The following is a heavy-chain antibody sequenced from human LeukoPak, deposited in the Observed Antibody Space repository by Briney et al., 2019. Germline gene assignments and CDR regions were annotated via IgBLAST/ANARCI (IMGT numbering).Heavy chain of an antibody. CDR2: ISGSGGST. J-gene: IGHJ4*02. CDR3: AKERVKSYYYDSSGYSWDY. D-gene: IGHD3-22*01. V-gene: IGHV3-23*01. Sequence: GGSLRLSCAASGFTFSSYAMSWVRQAPGKGLEWVSAISGSGGSTYYADSVKGRFTISRDNSKNTLYPQMNSLRAEDTAVYYCAKERVKSYYYDSSGYSWDYWGQGTLVTVSS. CDR1: GFTFSSYA.